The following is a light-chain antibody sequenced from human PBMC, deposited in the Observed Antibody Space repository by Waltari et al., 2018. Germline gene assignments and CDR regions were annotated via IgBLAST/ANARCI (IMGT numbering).Light chain of an antibody. V-gene: IGKV1-6*01. CDR1: QGIRND. CDR3: LQDYNYPYT. J-gene: IGKJ2*01. Sequence: TCRASQGIRNDLGWYQQKPGEAPKLLIYAASSLQSGVPSRFSCSGSGTDFTLTISSLQPEDFATYYCLQDYNYPYTFGQGTKLEIK. CDR2: AAS.